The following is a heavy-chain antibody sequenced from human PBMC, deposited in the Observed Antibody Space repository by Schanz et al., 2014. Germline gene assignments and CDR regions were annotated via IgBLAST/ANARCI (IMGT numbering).Heavy chain of an antibody. J-gene: IGHJ6*02. Sequence: EMQLVEAGGGLIQPGGSLRLYCAASGFTVTSYYMSWVRQAPGKGVEWVSVTNSGDNTYYADSVKDRFTISRDNSKNTEYLQMNSLRGQDTDVYSCESLIRTTSALFYGMDVWGQGTTVTVSS. CDR1: GFTVTSYY. D-gene: IGHD1-7*01. CDR2: TNSGDNT. V-gene: IGHV3-53*01. CDR3: ESLIRTTSALFYGMDV.